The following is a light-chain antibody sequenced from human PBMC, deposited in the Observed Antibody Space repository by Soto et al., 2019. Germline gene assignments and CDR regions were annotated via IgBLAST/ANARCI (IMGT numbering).Light chain of an antibody. J-gene: IGKJ5*01. CDR3: QQSYRNPIT. CDR1: QSISNY. CDR2: AAS. V-gene: IGKV1-39*01. Sequence: DIQMTQSASSLSASVGHRVPITCLASQSISNYLNWYQQKPGKAPNLLIHAASSLQSGVPPRFSGSGSGTDFTLTISSLQPEDFATYFCQQSYRNPITFGQGTRLEI.